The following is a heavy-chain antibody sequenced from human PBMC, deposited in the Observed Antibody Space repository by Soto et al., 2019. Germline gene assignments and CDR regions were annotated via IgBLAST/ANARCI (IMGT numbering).Heavy chain of an antibody. V-gene: IGHV3-11*06. D-gene: IGHD2-8*01. CDR2: ISSSSRYT. CDR3: ARGRRVFPMEPYFYYGLDV. J-gene: IGHJ6*02. Sequence: GGSLRLSCAGAGFTFSDYYMSWIRQAPGEGLEWVSYISSSSRYTNYPDSVKGRFTISRDNAKNSLYLQMNSLRADDTAVYYCARGRRVFPMEPYFYYGLDVWGQGTTVTVSS. CDR1: GFTFSDYY.